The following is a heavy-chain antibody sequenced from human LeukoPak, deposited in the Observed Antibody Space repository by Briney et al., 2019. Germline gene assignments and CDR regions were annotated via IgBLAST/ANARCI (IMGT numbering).Heavy chain of an antibody. D-gene: IGHD2-15*01. J-gene: IGHJ4*02. CDR3: ARGRYCSGGNCSYFDY. CDR1: GFIFSGYW. Sequence: GGSLRLSCAASGFIFSGYWMTWVRQAPGKGLEWVANIKPDGSEKYSVDSVKGRFTISRDNAKNSLCLQMNSLRVEDTAMYCCARGRYCSGGNCSYFDYWGQGTLVTVSS. CDR2: IKPDGSEK. V-gene: IGHV3-7*03.